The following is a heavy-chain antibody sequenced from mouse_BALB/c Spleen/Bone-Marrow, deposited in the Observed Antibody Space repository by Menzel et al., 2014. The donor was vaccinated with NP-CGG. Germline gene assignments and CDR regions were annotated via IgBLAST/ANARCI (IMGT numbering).Heavy chain of an antibody. D-gene: IGHD3-1*01. J-gene: IGHJ3*01. CDR2: INPNNGDT. CDR1: GYTFXDYY. CDR3: ARGTRATYY. Sequence: VQLQQSGPELVKPGASVKMSCKASGYTFXDYYMKWVKQNHGKSLEWIGDINPNNGDTFYNHKYKAKATLTVDKSSSTAYLQVNSLTSEDSAVYYCARGTRATYYWGQGTLVTVSA. V-gene: IGHV1-26*01.